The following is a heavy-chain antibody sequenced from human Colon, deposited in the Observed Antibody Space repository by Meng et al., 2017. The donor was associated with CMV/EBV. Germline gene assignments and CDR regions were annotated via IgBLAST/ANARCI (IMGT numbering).Heavy chain of an antibody. D-gene: IGHD6-13*01. CDR3: ARGWPPDY. CDR2: ISHSSDT. J-gene: IGHJ4*02. CDR1: GFTFSSYS. V-gene: IGHV3-21*06. Sequence: GTLCLTCAASGFTFSSYSLNWVRQAPGKGLEWVSSISHSSDTKYADSVKGRFTLSRDNAQNSVFLQMNSLTDEDTAVYYCARGWPPDYWGQGTLVTVSS.